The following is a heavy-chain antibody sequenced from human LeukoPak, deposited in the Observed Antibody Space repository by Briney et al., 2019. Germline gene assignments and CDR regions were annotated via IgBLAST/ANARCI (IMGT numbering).Heavy chain of an antibody. D-gene: IGHD2-21*01. Sequence: GGSLRLSCAVSGFTVSNNYMSWVRQAPGKGLEWVSVMYSGGSTYYADSVKGRFTISRDNSKNTVFLQMNSLRVEDTAVYYCARELSQIVWGGLDYGGQGTLVSVSS. CDR3: ARELSQIVWGGLDY. CDR1: GFTVSNNY. CDR2: MYSGGST. J-gene: IGHJ4*02. V-gene: IGHV3-53*01.